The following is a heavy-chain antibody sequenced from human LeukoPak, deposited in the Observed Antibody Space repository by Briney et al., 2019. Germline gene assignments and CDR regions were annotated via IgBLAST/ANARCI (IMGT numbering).Heavy chain of an antibody. Sequence: PGRSLRLSCAASGFTFSSYGMHWVRQAPGKGLEWVAVISYDGSNKYYADSVKGRFTISRDNAKNSLYLQMNSLRAEDTAVYYCARVPKRGSFWDYWGQGTLVTVSS. CDR3: ARVPKRGSFWDY. CDR1: GFTFSSYG. V-gene: IGHV3-30*03. D-gene: IGHD1-26*01. CDR2: ISYDGSNK. J-gene: IGHJ4*02.